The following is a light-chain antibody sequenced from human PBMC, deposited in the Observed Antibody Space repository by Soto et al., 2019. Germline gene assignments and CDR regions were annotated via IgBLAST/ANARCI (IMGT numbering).Light chain of an antibody. J-gene: IGLJ1*01. CDR3: SSYTRSSNYV. CDR1: SSDVGGYNY. V-gene: IGLV2-14*01. Sequence: SVLTQPASVSGSPGQSITISCTGTSSDVGGYNYVSWYQQHPGKAPKLMIYEVSNRPSAVSNRFSGSKSGNTASLTISGLQAEDDADYYCSSYTRSSNYVFGNGTKVTVX. CDR2: EVS.